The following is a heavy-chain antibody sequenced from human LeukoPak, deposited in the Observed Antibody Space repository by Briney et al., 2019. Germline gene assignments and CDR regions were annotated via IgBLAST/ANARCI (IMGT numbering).Heavy chain of an antibody. CDR1: GFTFSSYW. V-gene: IGHV3-74*01. CDR2: INSDGSST. Sequence: GGSLRLSCAASGFTFSSYWMHWVRQAPGKGLVWVSRINSDGSSTSYADSVKGRFTISRDNARNTLYLQMNSLRAEDTAVYYCARDYDSSGFDYWGQGTLVTVSS. CDR3: ARDYDSSGFDY. D-gene: IGHD3-22*01. J-gene: IGHJ4*02.